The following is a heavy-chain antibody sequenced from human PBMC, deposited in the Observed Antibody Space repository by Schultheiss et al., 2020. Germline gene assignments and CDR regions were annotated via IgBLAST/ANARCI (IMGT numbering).Heavy chain of an antibody. D-gene: IGHD2-2*01. Sequence: SETLSLTCTVSGASVSSGSYYWSWIRQPPGRGLEWIGYIYYSGGTKYNPSLKSRVTLSVDTSKNQFSLKLSSVTAADTAVYYCARMLDLVIVPAASFGMDVWGQGTTVTVSS. CDR2: IYYSGGT. CDR3: ARMLDLVIVPAASFGMDV. J-gene: IGHJ6*02. CDR1: GASVSSGSYY. V-gene: IGHV4-61*01.